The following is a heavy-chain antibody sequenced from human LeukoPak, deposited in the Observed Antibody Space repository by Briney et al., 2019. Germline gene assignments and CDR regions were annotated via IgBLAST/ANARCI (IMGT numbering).Heavy chain of an antibody. CDR1: GYTFTSYG. CDR3: ASFPYYDSSGYQTPAFDI. Sequence: ASVKVSXKASGYTFTSYGISWVRQAPGQGLEWMGWISAYNGNTNYAQKLQGRVTMTTDTSTSTAYMELRSLRSDDTAVYYCASFPYYDSSGYQTPAFDIWGQGTMVTVSS. J-gene: IGHJ3*02. V-gene: IGHV1-18*01. D-gene: IGHD3-22*01. CDR2: ISAYNGNT.